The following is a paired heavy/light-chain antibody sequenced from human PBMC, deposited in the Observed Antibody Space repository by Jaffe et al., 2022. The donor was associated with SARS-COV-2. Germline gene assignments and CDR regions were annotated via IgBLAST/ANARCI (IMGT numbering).Light chain of an antibody. CDR3: NSYAGAATWA. CDR1: SSDVGDYNL. J-gene: IGLJ3*02. V-gene: IGLV2-23*02. Sequence: QSALTQPASVSASPGQSITISCTGTSSDVGDYNLVSWYQHHPGRAPKLLIYEVNKRPSGVSNRFSGSKSGNTASLTISGLQADDEADYFCNSYAGAATWAFGGGTKLTVL. CDR2: EVN.
Heavy chain of an antibody. Sequence: QVQLVQSGAEVKETGASVRVSCKASGYTFTASYIHWVRQAPGQGPEWMGRIEPKSGVTNYAQKFQGRVTMTRETSVNTAYMALSSLRSDDTAVYYCTRDNGVGVTTVWFDPWGQGTLVIVSS. D-gene: IGHD2-8*01. CDR1: GYTFTASY. CDR3: TRDNGVGVTTVWFDP. V-gene: IGHV1-2*06. J-gene: IGHJ5*02. CDR2: IEPKSGVT.